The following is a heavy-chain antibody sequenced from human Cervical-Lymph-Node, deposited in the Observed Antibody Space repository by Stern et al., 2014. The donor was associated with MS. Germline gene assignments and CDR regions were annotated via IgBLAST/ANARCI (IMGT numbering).Heavy chain of an antibody. V-gene: IGHV1-46*02. CDR3: AVRYCSGGRCYSVPDV. Sequence: QVQLVQSGSEVKKPGASVKVSCKASEYTHNNYLIHRVRQAPGQRPDWLGMINPSGATNYAQKVQDRVTMTTDASTSTFYMELSRLRSEDTAVYYCAVRYCSGGRCYSVPDVWGQGTTVIVSS. J-gene: IGHJ6*02. D-gene: IGHD2-15*01. CDR1: EYTHNNYL. CDR2: INPSGAT.